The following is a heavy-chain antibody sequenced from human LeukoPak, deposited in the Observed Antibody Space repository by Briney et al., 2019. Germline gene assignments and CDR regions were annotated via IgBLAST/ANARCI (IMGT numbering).Heavy chain of an antibody. V-gene: IGHV4-59*12. CDR3: AKSYSGTYLWFFDY. J-gene: IGHJ4*02. CDR2: IYYSGST. D-gene: IGHD1-26*01. Sequence: TSETLSLTCIVSGGSINNYYWTWVRQPPGKGLEWIGYIYYSGSTNYNPSLKSRVTISVDTSKNQFSLKLNSVTAADTAVYYCAKSYSGTYLWFFDYWGQGTLVTVSS. CDR1: GGSINNYY.